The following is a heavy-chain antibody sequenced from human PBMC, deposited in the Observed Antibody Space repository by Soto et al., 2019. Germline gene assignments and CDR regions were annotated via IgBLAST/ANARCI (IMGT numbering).Heavy chain of an antibody. J-gene: IGHJ4*02. CDR2: INRGGNT. Sequence: QVQLQQWGAGLLKPSETLSLTCAVYGGSSSGYYWSWIRQPPGKGLEWIGEINRGGNTNYNPSLESRVTISVDTSKTQFSLKLTSVTAADTAVYYCARGYGSGSYYVYWVQGTRVTVSS. CDR3: ARGYGSGSYYVY. CDR1: GGSSSGYY. V-gene: IGHV4-34*01. D-gene: IGHD3-10*01.